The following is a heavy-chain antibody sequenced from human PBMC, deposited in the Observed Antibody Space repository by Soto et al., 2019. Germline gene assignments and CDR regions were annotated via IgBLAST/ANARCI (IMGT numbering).Heavy chain of an antibody. CDR2: IKSKTYGGTT. CDR1: GFTFSNAW. Sequence: EVQLVESGGGLVKPGGSLGLSCAASGFTFSNAWMNWVRQAPGKGLEWVGLIKSKTYGGTTDFAASVKGRFTISRNDSKNTVYLQMSSLKTEDSAVYYCTTSIRRYAILDYCGQGTLVTVSS. D-gene: IGHD1-1*01. V-gene: IGHV3-15*07. J-gene: IGHJ4*02. CDR3: TTSIRRYAILDY.